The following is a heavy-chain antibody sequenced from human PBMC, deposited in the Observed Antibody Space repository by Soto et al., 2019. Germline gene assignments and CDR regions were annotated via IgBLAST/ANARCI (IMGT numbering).Heavy chain of an antibody. J-gene: IGHJ4*02. V-gene: IGHV3-23*01. CDR3: ARRGSGIYYDY. Sequence: EVQLLESGGGLVQPGGSLRLSCAASGFTYSSYAMRWDHQAPGEGLEWVSAISGSGGSTYYADSVKGRFTISRDNSQNTLYLQMNSLRGEDTAVYFCARRGSGIYYDYWGQGTLVTVSS. D-gene: IGHD6-19*01. CDR2: ISGSGGST. CDR1: GFTYSSYA.